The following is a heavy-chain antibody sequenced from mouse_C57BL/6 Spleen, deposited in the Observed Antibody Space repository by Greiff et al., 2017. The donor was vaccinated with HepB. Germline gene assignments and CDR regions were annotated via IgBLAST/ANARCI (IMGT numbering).Heavy chain of an antibody. CDR3: ANYYGNYGFAY. V-gene: IGHV7-3*01. Sequence: EVKLVESGGGLVQPGGSLSLPCAVSGFTLPVSYMSWVRRPQGKELEWLGFIRNKANGYTTEYSASVKGGFTISRDNSQSILYLQMNALRAEDSATYYCANYYGNYGFAYWGQGTLVTVSA. CDR1: GFTLPVSY. D-gene: IGHD2-1*01. CDR2: IRNKANGYTT. J-gene: IGHJ3*01.